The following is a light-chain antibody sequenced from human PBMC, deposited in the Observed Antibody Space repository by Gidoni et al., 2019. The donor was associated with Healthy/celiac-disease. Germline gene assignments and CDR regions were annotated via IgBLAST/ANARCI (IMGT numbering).Light chain of an antibody. CDR2: GAS. CDR3: QQYNNWPAWT. CDR1: RSVSSN. Sequence: EIVMTQSPATLSVSTGERATLSCRASRSVSSNLAWYQQKPGQAPRLLIYGASPRDTGIPARFSGSGSGTEFTLTISILQSEDFAVYYCQQYNNWPAWTFGQGTKVEIK. V-gene: IGKV3-15*01. J-gene: IGKJ1*01.